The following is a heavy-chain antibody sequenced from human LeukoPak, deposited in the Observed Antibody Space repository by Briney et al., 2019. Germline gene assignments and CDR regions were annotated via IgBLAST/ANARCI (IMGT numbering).Heavy chain of an antibody. CDR1: GFSLEDYA. Sequence: GGSLRLSCVGSGFSLEDYAMHWVRQVPGKGLEWGSSISWDSGSQAYTDSVKGRFTISRDNDKNSLYLQMNSLRLEDTAFYYCIKDMGFDLLKDAFHVWGQGTLVTVSS. V-gene: IGHV3-9*01. CDR3: IKDMGFDLLKDAFHV. J-gene: IGHJ3*01. D-gene: IGHD3-9*01. CDR2: ISWDSGSQ.